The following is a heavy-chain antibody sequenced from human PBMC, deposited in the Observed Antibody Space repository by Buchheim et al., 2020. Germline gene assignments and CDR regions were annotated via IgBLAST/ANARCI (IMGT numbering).Heavy chain of an antibody. CDR2: IYSGGST. CDR1: GFTVSSNY. J-gene: IGHJ6*02. Sequence: EVQLVETGGGLIQPGGSLRLSCAASGFTVSSNYMSWVRQAPGKGLEWVSVIYSGGSTYYADSVKGRFTISRDNSTNTLYPQMNSLRAEDTAVYYCARESYIAAADYGMDVWGQGTT. D-gene: IGHD6-13*01. CDR3: ARESYIAAADYGMDV. V-gene: IGHV3-53*02.